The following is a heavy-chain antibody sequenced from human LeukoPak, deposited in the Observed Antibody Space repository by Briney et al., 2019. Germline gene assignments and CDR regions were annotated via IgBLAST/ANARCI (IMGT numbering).Heavy chain of an antibody. CDR3: ARERYSYGYKFDY. CDR2: ISYDGSNK. V-gene: IGHV3-30*04. Sequence: PGGSLRLSCAASGFTFSSYAMHWVRQAPGKGLEWVAVISYDGSNKYYADSVKGRFTISRDNSKNTLYLQMNSLRAEDTAVYYCARERYSYGYKFDYWGQGTLVTVSS. D-gene: IGHD5-18*01. CDR1: GFTFSSYA. J-gene: IGHJ4*02.